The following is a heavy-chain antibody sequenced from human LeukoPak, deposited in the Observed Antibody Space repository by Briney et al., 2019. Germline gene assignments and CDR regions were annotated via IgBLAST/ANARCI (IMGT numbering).Heavy chain of an antibody. Sequence: PSETLSLTCAVYGGPFSGYYWSWIRQPPGKGLEWIGEINHSGSTNYNPSLKNRVTISVDTSKNQFSLKLSSVTAADTAVYYCARGRVADYWGQGTLVTVSS. D-gene: IGHD3-3*01. J-gene: IGHJ4*02. CDR2: INHSGST. CDR3: ARGRVADY. V-gene: IGHV4-34*01. CDR1: GGPFSGYY.